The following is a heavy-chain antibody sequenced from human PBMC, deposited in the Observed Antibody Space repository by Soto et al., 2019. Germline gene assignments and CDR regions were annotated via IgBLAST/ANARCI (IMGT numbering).Heavy chain of an antibody. Sequence: PGGSLRLSCAASGFPFSDHDMDWVRQAPGKGLEWVGRTRNKANSYTTEYAASVTGRFTISRDDSKNSLYLEMNSLKAEDTAVYYCATAGGGYHYAYWGQGTQVTVSS. D-gene: IGHD3-22*01. CDR2: TRNKANSYTT. V-gene: IGHV3-72*01. J-gene: IGHJ4*02. CDR1: GFPFSDHD. CDR3: ATAGGGYHYAY.